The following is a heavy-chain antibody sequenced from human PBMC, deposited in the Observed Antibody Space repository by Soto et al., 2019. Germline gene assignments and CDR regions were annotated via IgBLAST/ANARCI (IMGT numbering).Heavy chain of an antibody. J-gene: IGHJ4*02. CDR3: AKRGVYKPDY. CDR2: ISGSGGNT. Sequence: EVHLLESGGDLVQPGGSLRLSCSASGFTFASYTMNWVRQAPGKGLECVSSISGSGGNTYYADSVKGRFTISRDNSKNTLYLQMTSLRVDDTAVYYCAKRGVYKPDYWGQGTLVTVSS. D-gene: IGHD1-1*01. CDR1: GFTFASYT. V-gene: IGHV3-23*01.